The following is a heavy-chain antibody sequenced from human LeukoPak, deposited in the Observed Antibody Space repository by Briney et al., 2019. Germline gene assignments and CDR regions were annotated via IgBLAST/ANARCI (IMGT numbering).Heavy chain of an antibody. Sequence: PSETLSLTCTVSGGSISSSSYYWGWIRQPPGKGLEWIGSIYYSGSTYYNPSLKSRVTISVDTSKNQFSLKLSSVTAADTAVYYCARHFHFDWLLSGSDAFDIWGQGTMVTVSS. J-gene: IGHJ3*02. V-gene: IGHV4-39*01. CDR3: ARHFHFDWLLSGSDAFDI. D-gene: IGHD3-9*01. CDR1: GGSISSSSYY. CDR2: IYYSGST.